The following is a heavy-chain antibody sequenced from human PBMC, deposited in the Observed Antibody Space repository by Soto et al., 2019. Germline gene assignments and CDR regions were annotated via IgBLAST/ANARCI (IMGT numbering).Heavy chain of an antibody. CDR2: IIPIFGTA. CDR1: GGTFSSYA. Sequence: SVKVSCKASGGTFSSYAISWVRQAPGQGLEWMGGIIPIFGTANYAQKFQGRVTITADKSTSTAYMELISLRSEDKAWYYCARAPGWGSPDGGYYYGMDVWGQGPPVTVS. CDR3: ARAPGWGSPDGGYYYGMDV. J-gene: IGHJ6*02. V-gene: IGHV1-69*06. D-gene: IGHD3-16*01.